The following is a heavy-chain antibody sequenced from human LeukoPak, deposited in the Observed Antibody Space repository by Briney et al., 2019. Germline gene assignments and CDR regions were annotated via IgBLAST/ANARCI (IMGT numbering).Heavy chain of an antibody. CDR1: GFTFSDYY. V-gene: IGHV3-64*01. D-gene: IGHD3-16*01. J-gene: IGHJ4*02. CDR3: AREALIRFYFDY. CDR2: ISSNGGST. Sequence: GGSLRLSCAASGFTFSDYYMSWIRQAPGKGLEYVSAISSNGGSTYYANSVKGRFTISRDNSKNTLYLQMGSLRAEDMAVYYCAREALIRFYFDYWGQGTLVTVSS.